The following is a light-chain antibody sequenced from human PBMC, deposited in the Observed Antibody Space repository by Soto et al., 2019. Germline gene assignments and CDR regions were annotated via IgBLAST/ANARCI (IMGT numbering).Light chain of an antibody. Sequence: QSVLTQPASVSGSPGQSITISCTGTSSDVGAYNYVSWYQQYPGKAPKYIIYDVTNRPSGVSYRFSGSKSGNTASLTISGLQAEDEAVYYCSSYTPSSTLYVFGTGTKFPVL. CDR1: SSDVGAYNY. J-gene: IGLJ1*01. V-gene: IGLV2-14*03. CDR3: SSYTPSSTLYV. CDR2: DVT.